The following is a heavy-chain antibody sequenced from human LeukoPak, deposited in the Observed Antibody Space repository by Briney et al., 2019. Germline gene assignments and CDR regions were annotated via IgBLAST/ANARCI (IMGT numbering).Heavy chain of an antibody. CDR1: GGSISSGGYS. J-gene: IGHJ4*02. Sequence: YPSETLSLTCAVSGGSISSGGYSWSWIRQPPGKGLEWIGYIYHSGSTYYNPSLKSRVTISVDRSKNQFSLKLSSVTAADTAVYYCARVRGVYSDNDYHGGPYYFDSWGQGTLVTVSS. V-gene: IGHV4-30-2*01. CDR2: IYHSGST. CDR3: ARVRGVYSDNDYHGGPYYFDS. D-gene: IGHD5-12*01.